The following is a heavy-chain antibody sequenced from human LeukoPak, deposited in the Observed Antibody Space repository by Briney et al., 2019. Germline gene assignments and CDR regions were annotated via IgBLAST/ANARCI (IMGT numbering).Heavy chain of an antibody. CDR3: ARPGSSGWYTGNWFDP. J-gene: IGHJ5*02. CDR2: IYDSGIT. D-gene: IGHD6-19*01. V-gene: IGHV4-39*01. Sequence: PSETLSLTCTVSGVSISGSSYYWGWIRQPPGKGLEWIGSIYDSGITYYNPSLKSRVIISVDTSKNQFSLKLSSVTAADTAVYYCARPGSSGWYTGNWFDPWGQGTLVTVSS. CDR1: GVSISGSSYY.